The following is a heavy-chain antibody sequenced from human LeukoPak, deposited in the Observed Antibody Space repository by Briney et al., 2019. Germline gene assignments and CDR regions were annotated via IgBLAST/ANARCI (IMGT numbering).Heavy chain of an antibody. J-gene: IGHJ4*02. D-gene: IGHD3/OR15-3a*01. CDR2: ISYNGGST. CDR1: GFTLSSHA. V-gene: IGHV3-64D*09. Sequence: GGSLRLSCSASGFTLSSHAMHWVRQAPGKALEYVSAISYNGGSTYYANSVKDRFTISRDNSKNTLYHQMSSLRPEDTAVFYCVRRTGNYFDYWGQGTLVTVSS. CDR3: VRRTGNYFDY.